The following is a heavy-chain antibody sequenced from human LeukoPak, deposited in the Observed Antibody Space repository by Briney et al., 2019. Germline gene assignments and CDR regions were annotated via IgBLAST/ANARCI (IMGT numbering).Heavy chain of an antibody. D-gene: IGHD3-16*02. CDR2: IYSGGST. CDR3: ARDRLGGVIVD. J-gene: IGHJ4*02. Sequence: PGGSLRLSCAASGFTVRSNYMSWVRQAPGKGLEWVSVIYSGGSTYYADSVKGRFTISRDNSKNTLYLQMNSLRAEDTAVYYCARDRLGGVIVDWGQGTLVTVSS. CDR1: GFTVRSNY. V-gene: IGHV3-53*01.